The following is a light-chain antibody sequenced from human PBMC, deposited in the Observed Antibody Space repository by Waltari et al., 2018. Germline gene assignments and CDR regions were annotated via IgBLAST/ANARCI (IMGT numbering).Light chain of an antibody. J-gene: IGKJ2*01. CDR1: QSLLYSNGYNY. CDR3: MQALQAPYT. Sequence: DIVVTQSPLSLSVTPGEPASISCRSSQSLLYSNGYNYLDWFLQKPGQSPQLLIYLGSNRASGVPDRFSGSGSGTDFTLRISRVEAEDVGVYYCMQALQAPYTFGQGTKLEI. CDR2: LGS. V-gene: IGKV2-28*01.